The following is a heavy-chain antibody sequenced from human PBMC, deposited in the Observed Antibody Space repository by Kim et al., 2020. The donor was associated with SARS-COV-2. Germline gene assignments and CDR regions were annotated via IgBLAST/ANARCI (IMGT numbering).Heavy chain of an antibody. CDR2: INHSGST. V-gene: IGHV4-34*01. Sequence: SQTLSLTCAVYGGSFSGYYWSWIRQPPGKGLEWIGEINHSGSTNYNPSLKSRVTISVDTSKNQFSLKLSSVTAADTAVYYCARVWGHRSGYYYYYYGMDVWGQGTTVTVSS. J-gene: IGHJ6*02. CDR3: ARVWGHRSGYYYYYYGMDV. CDR1: GGSFSGYY. D-gene: IGHD3-22*01.